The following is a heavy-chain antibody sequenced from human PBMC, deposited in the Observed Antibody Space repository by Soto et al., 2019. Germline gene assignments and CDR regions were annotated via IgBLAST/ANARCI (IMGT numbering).Heavy chain of an antibody. Sequence: EVQLVESGGGLVKPGGSLRLSCAASGFTFSSYSMNWVRQAPGKGLEWVSSISSSSSYIYYADSVKGRFTISRDNAKNSLYLQMNSLRAEDTAVYYCAREPTYYYGSWSYYNVRGVDYWGQGTLVTVSS. CDR3: AREPTYYYGSWSYYNVRGVDY. J-gene: IGHJ4*02. CDR1: GFTFSSYS. D-gene: IGHD3-10*01. V-gene: IGHV3-21*01. CDR2: ISSSSSYI.